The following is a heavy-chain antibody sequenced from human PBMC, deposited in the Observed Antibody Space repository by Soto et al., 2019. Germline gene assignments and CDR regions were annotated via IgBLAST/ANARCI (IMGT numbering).Heavy chain of an antibody. Sequence: GGSLRLSGAASGFTFSSYCIHWVRQAPCKGLEWVAVISYDGSNKYYADSVKGRFTISRDNSKNTLYLQMNSLRAEDTAVYYCAKFGSSSPNDAFDTCGQGTMVTVSS. D-gene: IGHD6-6*01. V-gene: IGHV3-30*18. CDR1: GFTFSSYC. CDR2: ISYDGSNK. J-gene: IGHJ3*02. CDR3: AKFGSSSPNDAFDT.